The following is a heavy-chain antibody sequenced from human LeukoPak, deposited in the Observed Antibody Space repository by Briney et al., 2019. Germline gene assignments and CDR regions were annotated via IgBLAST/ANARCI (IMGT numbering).Heavy chain of an antibody. CDR3: ARHEYSGSYYGLSWFDP. CDR2: IYYSGST. CDR1: GGSISSSGYY. V-gene: IGHV4-39*01. Sequence: PSETLSLTCTVSGGSISSSGYYLGWIRKPPGKGLEWIASIYYSGSTYYNPSLKSRVTISVDTSKNQPSLKLSSLTAADTAVYYCARHEYSGSYYGLSWFDPWGQGTLVTVSS. J-gene: IGHJ5*02. D-gene: IGHD1-26*01.